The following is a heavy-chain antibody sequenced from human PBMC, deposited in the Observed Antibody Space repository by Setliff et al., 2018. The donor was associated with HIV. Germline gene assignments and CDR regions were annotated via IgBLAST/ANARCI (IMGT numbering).Heavy chain of an antibody. J-gene: IGHJ3*02. Sequence: GASVKVSCKASGYTFINYDINWVRQAAGQGLEWLGGASPNRRNTGYAQKFQGRFNITRNSAINTVYMELSGLRSDDTAIYSCATKGYCTNGVCLDALDIWGQGTRVTV. CDR1: GYTFINYD. D-gene: IGHD2-8*01. CDR3: ATKGYCTNGVCLDALDI. CDR2: ASPNRRNT. V-gene: IGHV1-8*03.